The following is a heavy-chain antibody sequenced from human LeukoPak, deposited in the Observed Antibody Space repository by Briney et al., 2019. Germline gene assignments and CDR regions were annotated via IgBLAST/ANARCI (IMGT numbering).Heavy chain of an antibody. V-gene: IGHV3-21*01. CDR1: GLVFSTYT. CDR3: VGNQDFWSGYHAFEY. J-gene: IGHJ4*02. CDR2: TTPSTDST. Sequence: GGSLRLSCAASGLVFSTYTMRWVRQAPGKGPEWVSSTTPSTDSTNYADSVQGRFTISRDNAKKSAYLQMNSLRVEDTAVYFCVGNQDFWSGYHAFEYWGQGILVIVSS. D-gene: IGHD3-3*01.